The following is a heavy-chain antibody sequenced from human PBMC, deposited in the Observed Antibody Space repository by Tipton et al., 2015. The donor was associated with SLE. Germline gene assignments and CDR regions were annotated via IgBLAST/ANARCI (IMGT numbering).Heavy chain of an antibody. CDR3: ARDTLGGLDY. J-gene: IGHJ4*02. Sequence: GLVKPSETLSLTCTVSGDSISSSRHYWGWFRQTPGRGLEWIGSIYYSGSTYYNPSLKSRVTISVDTSKNQFSLKMSSVTAADTAVYYCARDTLGGLDYWGQGTLVTVSS. CDR2: IYYSGST. D-gene: IGHD7-27*01. CDR1: GDSISSSRHY. V-gene: IGHV4-39*07.